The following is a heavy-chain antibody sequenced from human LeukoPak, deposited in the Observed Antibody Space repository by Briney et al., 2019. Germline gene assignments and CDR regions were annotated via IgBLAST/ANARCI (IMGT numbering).Heavy chain of an antibody. V-gene: IGHV4-34*01. CDR1: GGSFSGYY. CDR3: ARHITVTYDAFDL. D-gene: IGHD6-19*01. CDR2: INHSGST. J-gene: IGHJ3*01. Sequence: SETLSLTCAVYGGSFSGYYWSWIRQPPGKGLEWIGEINHSGSTNYNPSLKSRVTISVDTSKNQFSLKLSSVTAADTAVYYCARHITVTYDAFDLWGRGTMVTVSS.